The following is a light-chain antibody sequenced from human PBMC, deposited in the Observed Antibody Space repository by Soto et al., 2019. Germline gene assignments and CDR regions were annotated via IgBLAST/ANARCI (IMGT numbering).Light chain of an antibody. Sequence: QSVLTQPPAVSGSPGQSVTISCTGTSSDVGSYNLVSWYQQPPGTAPQLMIYEVTNRPSGVPDRFSGSKSGNTASLTISGLPAEDEADYLCSSYSSSNTYVVFGGGTKLTGL. J-gene: IGLJ2*01. CDR3: SSYSSSNTYVV. CDR1: SSDVGSYNL. V-gene: IGLV2-18*02. CDR2: EVT.